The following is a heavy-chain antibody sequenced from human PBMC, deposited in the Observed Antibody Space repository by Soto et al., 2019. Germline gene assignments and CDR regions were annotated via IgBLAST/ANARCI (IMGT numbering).Heavy chain of an antibody. CDR1: GDTFKNCV. Sequence: QVQVVQSGVEVRRPGSSVKVSCKASGDTFKNCVISWVRQAPGQGLEWMGGIIPLFGTTDFAQRFQGRLTITTDESTTTAYMELSRLRSEATATYYFAAELGFGKLSVVWGQGTTVSVSS. CDR3: AAELGFGKLSVV. J-gene: IGHJ6*02. V-gene: IGHV1-69*01. CDR2: IIPLFGTT. D-gene: IGHD3-10*01.